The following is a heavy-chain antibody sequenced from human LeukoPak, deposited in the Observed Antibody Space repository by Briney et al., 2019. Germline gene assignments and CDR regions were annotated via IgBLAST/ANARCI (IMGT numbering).Heavy chain of an antibody. D-gene: IGHD3-22*01. Sequence: GASVKVSCKASGYTFTGYYMHWVRQAPGQGLEWMGWINPNSGGTNYAQKFQGRVTMTRDTSISTAYMELSRLRSDDTAVYYCARDRGYYDSSGYDYWGQGTLVTVSS. V-gene: IGHV1-2*02. CDR2: INPNSGGT. J-gene: IGHJ4*02. CDR1: GYTFTGYY. CDR3: ARDRGYYDSSGYDY.